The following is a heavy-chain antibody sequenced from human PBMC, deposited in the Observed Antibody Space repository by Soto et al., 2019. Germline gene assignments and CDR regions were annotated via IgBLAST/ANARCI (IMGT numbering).Heavy chain of an antibody. D-gene: IGHD6-6*01. CDR2: INHSGST. V-gene: IGHV4-34*01. CDR1: GGSFSAYY. Sequence: QVQLQQWGAGLLKPSETLSLTCAVYGGSFSAYYWSWISQPPGKGLEWIGEINHSGSTNYNPSLKSRVTISVDTSKNQFSLKLSSVTAADTAVYYCARTSRFDYWGQGTLVTVSS. J-gene: IGHJ4*02. CDR3: ARTSRFDY.